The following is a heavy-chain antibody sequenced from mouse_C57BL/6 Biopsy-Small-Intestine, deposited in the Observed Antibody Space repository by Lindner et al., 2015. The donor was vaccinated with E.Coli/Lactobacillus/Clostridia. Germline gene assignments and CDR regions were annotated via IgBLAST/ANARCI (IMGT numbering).Heavy chain of an antibody. D-gene: IGHD3-1*01. Sequence: VQLQESGAELVKPGASVKLSCKASGYTFTDYTIHWVKQRSGQGLEWIGWFFPKSGSLKYNERFRDKATLTADKSSSTVYMELSSLTSDDSAVYFCVRHDALGALFDYWGQGTTLTVSS. V-gene: IGHV1-62-2*01. CDR1: GYTFTDYT. CDR2: FFPKSGSL. J-gene: IGHJ2*01. CDR3: VRHDALGALFDY.